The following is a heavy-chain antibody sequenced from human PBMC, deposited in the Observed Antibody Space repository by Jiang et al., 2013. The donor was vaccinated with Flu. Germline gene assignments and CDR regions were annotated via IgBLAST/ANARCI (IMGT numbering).Heavy chain of an antibody. CDR3: ARDRSDWFYYYYGMDV. D-gene: IGHD3-9*01. CDR2: INPTTGST. J-gene: IGHJ6*02. CDR1: GYTFTSYY. V-gene: IGHV1-46*01. Sequence: SGAEVKKPGASVRVSCKASGYTFTSYYIHWVRQAPGQGLEWMGIINPTTGSTNYAQKFRGRVTMTRDTSTSTVYMELGSLRSEDTAVYYCARDRSDWFYYYYGMDVWGHGTTVTVSS.